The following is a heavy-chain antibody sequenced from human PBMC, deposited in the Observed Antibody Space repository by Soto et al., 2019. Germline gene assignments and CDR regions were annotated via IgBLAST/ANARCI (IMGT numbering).Heavy chain of an antibody. J-gene: IGHJ6*02. CDR2: IYYSGST. Sequence: SETLSLTCTVSGGSISSYYWSWIRQPPGKGLEWIGYIYYSGSTNYNPSLKSRVTISVDTSKNQFSLKLSSVTAADTAVYYCARGLGAAGTLMSYYYYYYGMDVWGQGTSVTVYS. CDR3: ARGLGAAGTLMSYYYYYYGMDV. V-gene: IGHV4-59*12. CDR1: GGSISSYY. D-gene: IGHD6-13*01.